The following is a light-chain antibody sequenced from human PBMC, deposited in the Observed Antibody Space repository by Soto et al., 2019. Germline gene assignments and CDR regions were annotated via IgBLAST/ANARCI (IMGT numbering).Light chain of an antibody. CDR1: HSVDIN. CDR2: GAS. Sequence: EIVMTQSPGTLSVSTGQGATLSCRASHSVDINLAWYQQKPGQAPRLLIYGASTRPTGIPDRFSGSGSGTELTLTISRLQSEEFAVYYCQQYDKGPLTFGGGTKVEIK. CDR3: QQYDKGPLT. V-gene: IGKV3D-15*01. J-gene: IGKJ4*01.